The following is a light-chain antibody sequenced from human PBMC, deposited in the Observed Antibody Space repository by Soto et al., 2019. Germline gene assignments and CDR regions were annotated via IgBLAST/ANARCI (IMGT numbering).Light chain of an antibody. CDR3: MQGRHLWT. J-gene: IGKJ1*01. CDR2: KVS. V-gene: IGKV2-30*01. Sequence: DVVMTQSPLSLPVTLGQPASISCRSSQSLEYSDGNTYLSWFQQRPGQSPRRLIHKVSNRDSGVPDRFSGSGSGTDFTLKISRVEAEDVGFYYCMQGRHLWTFGQGTKVEIK. CDR1: QSLEYSDGNTY.